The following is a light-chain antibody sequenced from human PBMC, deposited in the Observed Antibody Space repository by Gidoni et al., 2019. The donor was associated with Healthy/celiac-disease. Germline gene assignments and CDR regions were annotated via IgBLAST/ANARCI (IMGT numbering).Light chain of an antibody. CDR3: QQYYSTPLT. Sequence: DIVMTQSPDSLAVSLGERATINCKSSQSVLYSSNNKNYLAWYQQKPGHPPKLLIYWASTRESGVPDRCSGSGSGTDFTLTISSLKAEDVAVYYCQQYYSTPLTFGGGTKVEIK. J-gene: IGKJ4*01. CDR1: QSVLYSSNNKNY. CDR2: WAS. V-gene: IGKV4-1*01.